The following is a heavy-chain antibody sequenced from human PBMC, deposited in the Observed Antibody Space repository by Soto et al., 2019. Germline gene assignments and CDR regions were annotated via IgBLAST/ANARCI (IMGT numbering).Heavy chain of an antibody. CDR1: GYTFTSYD. V-gene: IGHV1-8*01. Sequence: ASVKVSCKASGYTFTSYDINWVRQATGQGLEGMGWMNPNRGNTGYAQKFQGGVTMTRNTSISTDYMELSSMRSEDTAAYYCARKLYGSGSYYYYYYYGMDVWGQGTTVTVSS. CDR3: ARKLYGSGSYYYYYYYGMDV. D-gene: IGHD3-10*01. CDR2: MNPNRGNT. J-gene: IGHJ6*02.